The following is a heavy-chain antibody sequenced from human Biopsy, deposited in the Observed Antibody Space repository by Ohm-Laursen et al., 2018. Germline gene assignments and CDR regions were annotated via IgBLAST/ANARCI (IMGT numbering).Heavy chain of an antibody. CDR2: IAPRGSDA. V-gene: IGHV1-46*01. Sequence: ASVKVSCKASGYMFLRYYIHWVRQAPGKGLEWMGIIAPRGSDATYAQKFQGRLIMTTDTSTATVYMQLGSLTSEYTAVYFCARDRIELEATPTNADYYYFGMDVWGQGTTVTVS. J-gene: IGHJ6*02. D-gene: IGHD1-26*01. CDR3: ARDRIELEATPTNADYYYFGMDV. CDR1: GYMFLRYY.